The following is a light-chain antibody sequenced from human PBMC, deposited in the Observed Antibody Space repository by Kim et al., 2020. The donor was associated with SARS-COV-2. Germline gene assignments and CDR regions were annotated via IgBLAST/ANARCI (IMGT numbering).Light chain of an antibody. CDR3: NSYTSSTSDG. CDR1: SSDVGHYNS. CDR2: DVT. J-gene: IGLJ1*01. Sequence: QSVLTQPASVSGSPGQSITISCTGTSSDVGHYNSVSWYQQHPGKAPKLMIYDVTKRPSGVSIRFSGSKSGNTASLTISGLQAEDEADYYCNSYTSSTSDGFRTGTKVTVL. V-gene: IGLV2-14*01.